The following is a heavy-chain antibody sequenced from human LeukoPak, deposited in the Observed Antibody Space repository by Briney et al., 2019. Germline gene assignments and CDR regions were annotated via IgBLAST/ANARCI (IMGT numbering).Heavy chain of an antibody. CDR3: ARRTGWAFDI. D-gene: IGHD1-1*01. Sequence: SETLSLTCTVSGGSISSYYWSWIRQPPGKGLEWIGYIYYSGSTNYNPSLKSRVTISLDTSKNQFSLKLSSVSAADTAVYYCARRTGWAFDIWGQGTMVTVSS. J-gene: IGHJ3*02. CDR1: GGSISSYY. CDR2: IYYSGST. V-gene: IGHV4-59*08.